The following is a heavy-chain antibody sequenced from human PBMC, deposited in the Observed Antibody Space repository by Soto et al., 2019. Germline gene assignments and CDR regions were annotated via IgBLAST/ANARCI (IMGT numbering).Heavy chain of an antibody. CDR3: ANVPLGITGTKVDY. V-gene: IGHV3-23*01. Sequence: GGSLRLSCAASGFTFSSYAMSWVRQAPGKGLEWVSAISGSGGSTYYADSVKGRFTISRDNSKNTLYLQMNSLGAEDTAVYYCANVPLGITGTKVDYWGQGTLVTVSS. CDR1: GFTFSSYA. J-gene: IGHJ4*02. CDR2: ISGSGGST. D-gene: IGHD1-7*01.